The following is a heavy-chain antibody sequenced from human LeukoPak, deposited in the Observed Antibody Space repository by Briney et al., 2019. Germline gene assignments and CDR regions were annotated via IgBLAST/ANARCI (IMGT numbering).Heavy chain of an antibody. J-gene: IGHJ4*02. D-gene: IGHD3-22*01. Sequence: GGSLRLSCAASGFTFSSYGMHWVRQAPGKGLEWVAFIRYDGSNKYYADSVKGRFTISRDNSKNTLYLQMNSLRAEDTAVYYCAKDRPNYYGSNGHYYRRDGDYWGQGTLVTVSS. CDR2: IRYDGSNK. CDR3: AKDRPNYYGSNGHYYRRDGDY. CDR1: GFTFSSYG. V-gene: IGHV3-30*02.